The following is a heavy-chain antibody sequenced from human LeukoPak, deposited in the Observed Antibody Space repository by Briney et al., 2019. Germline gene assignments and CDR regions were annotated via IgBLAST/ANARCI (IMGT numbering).Heavy chain of an antibody. CDR1: GGTFSSYA. V-gene: IGHV1-69*05. CDR3: ARPRFPGGLGGYYYYYMDV. Sequence: SVKVSCKASGGTFSSYAISWVRQAPGQGLEWMEGIIPIFGTANYAQKFQGRVTITTDESTSTAYMELSSLRSEDTAVYYCARPRFPGGLGGYYYYYMDVWGKGTTVTVSS. CDR2: IIPIFGTA. D-gene: IGHD1-26*01. J-gene: IGHJ6*03.